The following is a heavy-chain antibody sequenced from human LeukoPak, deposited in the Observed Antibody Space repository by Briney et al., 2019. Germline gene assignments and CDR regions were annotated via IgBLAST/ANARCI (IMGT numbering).Heavy chain of an antibody. D-gene: IGHD3-3*01. Sequence: GGSLRLSCAASGFTFSSYAMSWVRQAPGKGLEWVSAISGSGGSTYYADSVKGRLTISRDNSKNTLYLQMNSLRAEDTAVYYCAKDPYDFWSGYYQYYFDYWGQGTLVTVSS. V-gene: IGHV3-23*01. CDR3: AKDPYDFWSGYYQYYFDY. CDR1: GFTFSSYA. CDR2: ISGSGGST. J-gene: IGHJ4*02.